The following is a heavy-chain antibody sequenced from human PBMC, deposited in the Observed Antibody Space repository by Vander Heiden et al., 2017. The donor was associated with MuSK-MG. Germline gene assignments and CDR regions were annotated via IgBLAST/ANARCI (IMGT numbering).Heavy chain of an antibody. D-gene: IGHD3-10*01. CDR3: AKDILSTYGSGSFDAFDI. J-gene: IGHJ3*02. CDR1: GFTFDAYA. CDR2: ISWNSGSI. Sequence: EVQLVESGGGLVQPGRSLRLSCAASGFTFDAYAMHWVRQAPGKGLEWVSGISWNSGSIGYADSVKGRFTISRDNAKNSLYLQMNSLRAEDTALYYCAKDILSTYGSGSFDAFDIWGQGTMVTVSS. V-gene: IGHV3-9*01.